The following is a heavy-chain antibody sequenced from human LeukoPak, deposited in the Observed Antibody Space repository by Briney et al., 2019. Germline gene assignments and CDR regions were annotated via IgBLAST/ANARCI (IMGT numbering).Heavy chain of an antibody. J-gene: IGHJ4*02. CDR3: ARDPTYYDFWSGYYDY. Sequence: SETLSPTCTVSGGSISSYYWSWIRQPPGKGLEWIGYIYYSGSTNYNPSLKSRVTISVDTSKNQFSLKLSSVAAADTAVYYCARDPTYYDFWSGYYDYWGQGTLVTVSS. V-gene: IGHV4-59*01. D-gene: IGHD3-3*01. CDR2: IYYSGST. CDR1: GGSISSYY.